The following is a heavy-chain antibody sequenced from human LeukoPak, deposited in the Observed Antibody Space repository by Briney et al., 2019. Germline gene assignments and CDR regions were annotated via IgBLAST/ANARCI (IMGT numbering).Heavy chain of an antibody. CDR3: ARDLAVALNWFHP. CDR2: INPNSGGT. V-gene: IGHV1-2*02. J-gene: IGHJ5*02. Sequence: ASVKVSCKASGYTFTGYYMHWVRQAPGQGLEWMGWINPNSGGTNYAQKFQGRVTMTRDTSISTAYMELSRLRSDDTAVYYCARDLAVALNWFHPWGQGTLVTVSS. CDR1: GYTFTGYY. D-gene: IGHD6-19*01.